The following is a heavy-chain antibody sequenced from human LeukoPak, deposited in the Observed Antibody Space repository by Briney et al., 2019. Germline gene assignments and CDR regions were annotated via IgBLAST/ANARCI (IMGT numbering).Heavy chain of an antibody. CDR2: IFYSGSP. V-gene: IGHV4-39*01. J-gene: IGHJ4*02. CDR3: ARHRAYSSSSPFDY. D-gene: IGHD6-6*01. CDR1: GGSISSTSYY. Sequence: PSETLSLTCTVSGGSISSTSYYWGWIRQPPGKGLEWIGSIFYSGSPYYNPSLKRRVTISVDTAKNQFSLRLSSVTAADTAVYYCARHRAYSSSSPFDYWGQGTLVTVSS.